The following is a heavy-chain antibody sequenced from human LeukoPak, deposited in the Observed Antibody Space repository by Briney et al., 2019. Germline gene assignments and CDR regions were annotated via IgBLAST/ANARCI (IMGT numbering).Heavy chain of an antibody. CDR3: ARQYQLLQSSYYFDY. CDR1: GYSFTSYW. CDR2: TYPGDSDT. J-gene: IGHJ4*02. Sequence: GESLKISCKGSGYSFTSYWIGWVRQMPGKGLEWIGITYPGDSDTRYSPSFQGQVTISADKSISTAYLQWSSLKASDTAMHYCARQYQLLQSSYYFDYWGQGTLVTVSS. D-gene: IGHD2-2*01. V-gene: IGHV5-51*01.